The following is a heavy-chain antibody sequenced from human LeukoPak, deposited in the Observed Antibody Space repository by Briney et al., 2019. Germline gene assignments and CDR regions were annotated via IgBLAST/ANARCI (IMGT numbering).Heavy chain of an antibody. CDR2: IKSDESRT. CDR1: GFTFSNYW. V-gene: IGHV3-74*01. CDR3: ARELPFDY. J-gene: IGHJ4*02. Sequence: PGGSLRLSCAASGFTFSNYWMHWVRQAPGKGLVWVSRIKSDESRTDYADSVKGRFTLSRDNAKNTLYLQMNSLRAEDTAVYYCARELPFDYWGQGTLDTVPS. D-gene: IGHD1-26*01.